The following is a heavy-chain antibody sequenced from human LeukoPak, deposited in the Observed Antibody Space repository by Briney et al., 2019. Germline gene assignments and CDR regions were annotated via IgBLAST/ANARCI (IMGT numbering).Heavy chain of an antibody. V-gene: IGHV3-30*18. CDR1: GFTFSSYG. CDR2: ISYDGSNK. Sequence: LRLSCAASGFTFSSYGMHWVRQAPGKGLEWVAVISYDGSNKYYADSVKGRFTISRDNSKNTLYLQMNSLRAEDTAVYYCAKDAYGMDVWGQGTTVTVSS. J-gene: IGHJ6*02. CDR3: AKDAYGMDV.